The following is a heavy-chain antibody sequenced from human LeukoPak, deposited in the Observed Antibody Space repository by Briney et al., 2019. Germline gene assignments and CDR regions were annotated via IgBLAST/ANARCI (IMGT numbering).Heavy chain of an antibody. CDR2: MNPNSGNT. D-gene: IGHD3-22*01. J-gene: IGHJ4*02. Sequence: ASVKVSCKASGYTFTSYDINWVRQATGQGLEGMGWMNPNSGNTGYAQKFQGRVTINRNTSISKDYMELSSLRSEDTAVYYCARAFYYDSSGYYYHFDYWGQGTLVTVSS. CDR3: ARAFYYDSSGYYYHFDY. CDR1: GYTFTSYD. V-gene: IGHV1-8*01.